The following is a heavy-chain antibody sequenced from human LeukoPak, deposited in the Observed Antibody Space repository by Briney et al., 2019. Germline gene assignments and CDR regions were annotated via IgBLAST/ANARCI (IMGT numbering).Heavy chain of an antibody. CDR3: ARDAGQLEGYSDY. Sequence: PSQTLSLTCTVSVGSISSGGYYWSWIRQPPGKGLEWIGYIYHSGSTYYNPSLKSRVTISVDRSKNQFSLKLSSVTAADTAVYYCARDAGQLEGYSDYWGQGTLVTVSS. J-gene: IGHJ4*02. CDR2: IYHSGST. D-gene: IGHD6-6*01. CDR1: VGSISSGGYY. V-gene: IGHV4-30-2*01.